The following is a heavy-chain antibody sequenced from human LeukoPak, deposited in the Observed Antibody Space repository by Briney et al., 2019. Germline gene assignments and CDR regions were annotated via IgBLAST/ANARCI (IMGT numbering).Heavy chain of an antibody. CDR1: GYTFTGYY. CDR2: INPNSGGT. V-gene: IGHV1-2*02. Sequence: ASVKVSCKASGYTFTGYYMHWVRQAPGQGLEWMGWINPNSGGTNYAQKFRGRVTMTRDTSISTAYMELSRLRSDDTAVYYCATNPPRLGTPLYWGQGTLVTVSS. J-gene: IGHJ4*02. D-gene: IGHD6-19*01. CDR3: ATNPPRLGTPLY.